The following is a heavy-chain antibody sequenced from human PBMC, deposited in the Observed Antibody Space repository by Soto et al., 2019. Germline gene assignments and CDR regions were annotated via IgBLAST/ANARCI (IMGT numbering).Heavy chain of an antibody. J-gene: IGHJ3*02. CDR2: IKKDGSKI. CDR3: ARDVSPGSSSLYLAAFDI. Sequence: EVQLVESGGDLVQPGGSLRLSCAASGFSFGSSWMTWVRQAPGKGLEWVANIKKDGSKINYLDSVRVQFTVARDNAKNSLYLEMNSLRAEDTALYYCARDVSPGSSSLYLAAFDIWGQGTMVTVSS. V-gene: IGHV3-7*05. CDR1: GFSFGSSW. D-gene: IGHD6-13*01.